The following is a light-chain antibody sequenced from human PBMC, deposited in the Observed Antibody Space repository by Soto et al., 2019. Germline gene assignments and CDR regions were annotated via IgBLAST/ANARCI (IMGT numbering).Light chain of an antibody. CDR1: SGHSRFI. Sequence: QSVLTQSSSASASLGSSVKLTCTLSSGHSRFIIAWHQQQPGEAPRFLMKLEGSGSYHKGSGVPDRFSGSSSGADRYLTISNLQFEDEADYYCETWDSNTRVFGGGTKLTVL. CDR2: LEGSGSY. CDR3: ETWDSNTRV. V-gene: IGLV4-60*02. J-gene: IGLJ2*01.